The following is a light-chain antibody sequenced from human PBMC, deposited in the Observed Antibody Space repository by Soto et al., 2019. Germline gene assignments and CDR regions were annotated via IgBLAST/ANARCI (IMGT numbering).Light chain of an antibody. CDR3: QSYDSSLSGWV. Sequence: QLVLTQPPSVSGAPGQRVTISCTGSSSNIGAGYDVHWYQQLPGTAPKLLIYGNSNRPSGVPDRFSGSKSGTSASLAITGLQAEDEADYYCQSYDSSLSGWVFGGGTKATVL. J-gene: IGLJ3*02. CDR1: SSNIGAGYD. V-gene: IGLV1-40*01. CDR2: GNS.